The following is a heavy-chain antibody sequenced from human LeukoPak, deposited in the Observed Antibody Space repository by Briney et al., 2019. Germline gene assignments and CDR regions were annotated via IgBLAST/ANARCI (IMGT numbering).Heavy chain of an antibody. J-gene: IGHJ4*02. CDR1: GGTFSSYA. D-gene: IGHD3-22*01. CDR2: IIPIFGTA. Sequence: SVKVSCKASGGTFSSYAISWVRQAPGQGLEWMGGIIPIFGTANYAQKFQGRVTITADKSTSTAYMELSSLRSEDTAVYYCARASTARPDYYDSSGYYNYFDYWGQGTLVTVSS. CDR3: ARASTARPDYYDSSGYYNYFDY. V-gene: IGHV1-69*06.